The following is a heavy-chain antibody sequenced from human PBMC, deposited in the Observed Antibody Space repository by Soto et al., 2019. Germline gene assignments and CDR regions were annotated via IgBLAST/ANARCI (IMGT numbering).Heavy chain of an antibody. V-gene: IGHV3-74*01. CDR2: ITEDGSGT. CDR3: VRGTNGWRGMDY. Sequence: GGSLRLSCATSGFTFSSYPIHWVRQAPGKGPVWVSRITEDGSGTAYADSVKGRFTVTRDNAKNTMYLQMSGLGAEDTAVYHCVRGTNGWRGMDYWGQGTLVTVSS. D-gene: IGHD2-8*01. J-gene: IGHJ4*02. CDR1: GFTFSSYP.